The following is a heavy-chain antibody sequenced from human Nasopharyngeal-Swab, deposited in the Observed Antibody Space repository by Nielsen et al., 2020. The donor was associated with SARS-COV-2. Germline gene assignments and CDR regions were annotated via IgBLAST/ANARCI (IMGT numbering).Heavy chain of an antibody. V-gene: IGHV3-11*04. J-gene: IGHJ4*02. CDR1: GFTFSDYY. CDR2: ISSSGSTI. Sequence: GESLKISCAASGFTFSDYYMSWIRQAPGKGLEWVSYISSSGSTIYYADSVKGRFTISRDDAKSSLFLQMNSLRVEDTAVYYCVRDLYYGFDHWGQGTLVTVSS. CDR3: VRDLYYGFDH. D-gene: IGHD3-10*01.